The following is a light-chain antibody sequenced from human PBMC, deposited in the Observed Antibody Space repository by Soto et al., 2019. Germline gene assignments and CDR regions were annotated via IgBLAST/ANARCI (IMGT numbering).Light chain of an antibody. V-gene: IGLV4-60*03. J-gene: IGLJ2*01. CDR3: ETWDSNTYVV. CDR1: SGHSSYI. Sequence: QPALTQSSSASASLGSSVKLTCTLSSGHSSYIIAWHQQQPGKAPRYLMKLEGSGSYNKGSGVPDRFSGSSSGADRYLTISNLQSEDEADYYCETWDSNTYVVFGGGTKLTVL. CDR2: LEGSGSY.